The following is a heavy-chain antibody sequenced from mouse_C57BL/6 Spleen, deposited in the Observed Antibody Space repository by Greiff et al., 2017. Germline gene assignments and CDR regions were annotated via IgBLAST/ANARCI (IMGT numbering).Heavy chain of an antibody. V-gene: IGHV3-6*01. Sequence: EVKLVESGPGLVKPSQSLSLTCSVTGYSITSGYYWNWIRQFPGNKLEWMGYISYDGSNNYNPSLKNRISITRDTSKNQFFLKLNSVTTEDTATYYCASQIYYDYDGAWFAYWGQGTLVTVSA. J-gene: IGHJ3*01. CDR2: ISYDGSN. D-gene: IGHD2-4*01. CDR1: GYSITSGYY. CDR3: ASQIYYDYDGAWFAY.